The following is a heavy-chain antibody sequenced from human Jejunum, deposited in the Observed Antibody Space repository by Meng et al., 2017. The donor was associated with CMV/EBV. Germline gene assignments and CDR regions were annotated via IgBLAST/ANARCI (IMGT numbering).Heavy chain of an antibody. V-gene: IGHV3-15*01. CDR1: GRTVRDAW. CDR2: LRSNTDGGTI. CDR3: IWHTTPTCYFDL. J-gene: IGHJ4*03. D-gene: IGHD2-15*01. Sequence: GRTVRDAWMRWVRQAAGKGLEWVSRLRSNTDGGTIDYAAPVKSRFTISRDISKNTRYLQMHSLKSEDTGMYYCIWHTTPTCYFDLWGPGTLVTVSS.